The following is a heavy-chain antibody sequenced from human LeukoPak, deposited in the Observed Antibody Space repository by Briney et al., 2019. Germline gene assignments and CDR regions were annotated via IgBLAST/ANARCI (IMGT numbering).Heavy chain of an antibody. CDR3: VKTPQYYYESSGFSSN. Sequence: GGSLRLSCSASVFTLSSYAMHWVRQAPGKGLEYVSAISSNGGSTYYADSVKGRFTISRDNSKNTLYLQMSSLRAEDTAVYYCVKTPQYYYESSGFSSNWGQGTLVTVSS. CDR1: VFTLSSYA. CDR2: ISSNGGST. D-gene: IGHD3-22*01. V-gene: IGHV3-64D*09. J-gene: IGHJ4*02.